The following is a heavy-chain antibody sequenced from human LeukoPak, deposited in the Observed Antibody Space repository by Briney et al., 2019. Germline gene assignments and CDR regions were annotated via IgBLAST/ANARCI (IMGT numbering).Heavy chain of an antibody. CDR3: TRDAAGLYHYGWGSYRSGAFDI. J-gene: IGHJ3*02. D-gene: IGHD3-16*02. V-gene: IGHV3-48*01. CDR2: ISSSSSNI. CDR1: GFTFNSYG. Sequence: PGESLTLSCAASGFTFNSYGMNWVRQAPDKGLEWVSYISSSSSNIYYADPVKGRFTISRDNTKNSLYLQMNSLRADDTALNYCTRDAAGLYHYGWGSYRSGAFDIWGQGTMVTVSS.